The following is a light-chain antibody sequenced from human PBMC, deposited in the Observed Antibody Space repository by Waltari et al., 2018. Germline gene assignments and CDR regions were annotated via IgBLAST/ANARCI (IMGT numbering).Light chain of an antibody. CDR3: QQYYDTPFT. V-gene: IGKV4-1*01. CDR1: QSVLHNSKNKNS. J-gene: IGKJ3*01. Sequence: DIVMTQSPDSLAVSLGERATINCKSSQSVLHNSKNKNSLAWYQHKPGQPPKLLIYWESTRESWVPDRFSGSGSGTDFTLTISSLQAEDVAFYYCQQYYDTPFTFGPGTKVDIK. CDR2: WES.